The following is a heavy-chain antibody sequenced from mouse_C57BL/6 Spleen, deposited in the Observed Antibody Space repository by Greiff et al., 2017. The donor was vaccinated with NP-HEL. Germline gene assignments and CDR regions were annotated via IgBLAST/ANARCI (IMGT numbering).Heavy chain of an antibody. J-gene: IGHJ2*01. V-gene: IGHV1-69*01. CDR1: GYTFTSYW. Sequence: QVQLQQPGAELVMPGASVKLSCKASGYTFTSYWMHWVKQRPGQGLEWIGEIDPSDSYTNYNQKFKGKSTLTVDKSSSTAYMQLSSLTSEDSAVYYCAVFTTVVAPYFDYWGQGTTLTVSS. CDR2: IDPSDSYT. CDR3: AVFTTVVAPYFDY. D-gene: IGHD1-1*01.